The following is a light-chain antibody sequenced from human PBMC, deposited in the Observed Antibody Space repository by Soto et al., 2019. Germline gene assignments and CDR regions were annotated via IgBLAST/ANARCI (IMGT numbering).Light chain of an antibody. CDR2: AAS. V-gene: IGKV3-20*01. J-gene: IGKJ1*01. CDR1: QSVNSNY. Sequence: EIVLTQSPGTLSLSPGERATLSCRASQSVNSNYLAWYQQKPGQAPRLLIYAASSRATGIPDMFSGGGSGTDFTLPISRLEPEDFAVYYCQQYSSGMFGQGTKVEIK. CDR3: QQYSSGM.